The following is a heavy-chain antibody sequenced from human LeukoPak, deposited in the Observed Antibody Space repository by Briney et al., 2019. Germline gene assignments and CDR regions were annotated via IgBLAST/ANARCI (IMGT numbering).Heavy chain of an antibody. CDR2: IKQDGSEK. D-gene: IGHD3-10*01. J-gene: IGHJ4*02. CDR1: GFTLSSYW. Sequence: GGSLRLSCAASGFTLSSYWMSWVCQAPGKGLEWVANIKQDGSEKYYVDSVKGRFTISRDNAKNSLYLQMNSLRAEDTAVYYCARTYGSGSLDYWGQGTLVTVSS. CDR3: ARTYGSGSLDY. V-gene: IGHV3-7*03.